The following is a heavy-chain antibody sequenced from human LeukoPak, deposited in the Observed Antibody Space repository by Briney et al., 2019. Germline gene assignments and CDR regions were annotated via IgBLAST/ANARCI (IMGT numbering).Heavy chain of an antibody. Sequence: ASVKVSCKVSGYTLTELSMHWVRQAPGKGLEWMGGFDPEDGETIYAQKFQGRVTMTEDTSTDTAYMELSSLRSEDTAVYYCATDLYYGSGSAQDYWGQGTLVTVSS. D-gene: IGHD3-10*01. V-gene: IGHV1-24*01. CDR1: GYTLTELS. CDR3: ATDLYYGSGSAQDY. CDR2: FDPEDGET. J-gene: IGHJ4*02.